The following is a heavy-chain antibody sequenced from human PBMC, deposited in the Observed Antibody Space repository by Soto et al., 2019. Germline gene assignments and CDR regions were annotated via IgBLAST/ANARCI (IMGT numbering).Heavy chain of an antibody. V-gene: IGHV4-59*01. CDR1: GGSISDYQ. CDR3: ARMSGLGEISPYLDY. J-gene: IGHJ4*02. Sequence: QVQMQESGPGLVKPSETLSLTCSISGGSISDYQWNWIRQPPGKGLEWIGYIYYTGRTNYNPSLKSRRTISLDAATRQFSLRLRSVTAADTEVYYCARMSGLGEISPYLDYWGQGALVTVSS. CDR2: IYYTGRT. D-gene: IGHD3-16*01.